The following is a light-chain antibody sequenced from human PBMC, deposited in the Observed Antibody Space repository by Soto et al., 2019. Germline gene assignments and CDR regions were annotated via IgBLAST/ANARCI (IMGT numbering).Light chain of an antibody. CDR1: QSVSSY. Sequence: EIVLTQSPATLSWSPGERATLSCRASQSVSSYLAWYQQKPGQAPRLLIYDASNRATGIPARFSGSGSGTDFTLTISSLEPEDFAVYYCQQRSNSFGQGTKVEIK. CDR2: DAS. CDR3: QQRSNS. V-gene: IGKV3-11*01. J-gene: IGKJ1*01.